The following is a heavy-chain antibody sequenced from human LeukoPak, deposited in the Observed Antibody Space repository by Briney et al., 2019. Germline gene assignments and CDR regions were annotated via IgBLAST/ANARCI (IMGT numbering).Heavy chain of an antibody. CDR1: GDSFSSNSAA. D-gene: IGHD6-19*01. V-gene: IGHV6-1*01. Sequence: SQTLSLTCAISGDSFSSNSAAWNWLRQSPSRGLEWLGSTYYRSKWYNDYAVSVKSRITINPDTSKNQFSLQLNSVTPEDTAVYYCARAEYSSGWLEVDYWGQGTLVTVSS. CDR3: ARAEYSSGWLEVDY. J-gene: IGHJ4*02. CDR2: TYYRSKWYN.